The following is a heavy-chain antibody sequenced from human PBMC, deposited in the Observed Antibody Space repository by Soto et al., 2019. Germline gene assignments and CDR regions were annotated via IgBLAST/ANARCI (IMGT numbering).Heavy chain of an antibody. CDR1: GFTFSSYA. J-gene: IGHJ3*02. Sequence: QVQLVESGGGVVQPGRSLRLSCAASGFTFSSYAMHWVRQAPGKGLEWVAVISYDGSNKYYADSVKGRFTISRDNSKNTLYLQMNSLRAEDTAVYYCARDQGGSSGLFWGSDDAFDIWGQGTMVTVSS. D-gene: IGHD1-26*01. V-gene: IGHV3-30-3*01. CDR3: ARDQGGSSGLFWGSDDAFDI. CDR2: ISYDGSNK.